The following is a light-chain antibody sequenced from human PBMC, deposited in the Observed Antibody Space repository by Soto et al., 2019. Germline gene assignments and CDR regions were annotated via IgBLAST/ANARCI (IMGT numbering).Light chain of an antibody. Sequence: QSALTQPRSVSGSPGQSVTISCTGTSSDVGGYNYVSWYQQHPGKAPKLMIYDVSKRPPGVPDRFSGSKSGNTASLTISGLQAEDEADYYCCSYAGSYTDVFGTGTKVTVL. J-gene: IGLJ1*01. CDR3: CSYAGSYTDV. CDR1: SSDVGGYNY. V-gene: IGLV2-11*01. CDR2: DVS.